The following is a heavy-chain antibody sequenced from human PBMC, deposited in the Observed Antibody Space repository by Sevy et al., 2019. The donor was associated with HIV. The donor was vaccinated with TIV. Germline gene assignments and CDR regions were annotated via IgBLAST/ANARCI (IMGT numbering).Heavy chain of an antibody. D-gene: IGHD4-17*01. V-gene: IGHV1-18*01. J-gene: IGHJ4*02. CDR3: ARHPPQAYGDYSRYYFDY. CDR1: GYTFTSYG. CDR2: ISAYNGNT. Sequence: ASVKVSCKASGYTFTSYGISWVRQAPGQGLEWMGWISAYNGNTNYAQTLQGRVTMTTDTSTSTAYMELRSLRSDDTAVYYCARHPPQAYGDYSRYYFDYWGQGPLVTVSS.